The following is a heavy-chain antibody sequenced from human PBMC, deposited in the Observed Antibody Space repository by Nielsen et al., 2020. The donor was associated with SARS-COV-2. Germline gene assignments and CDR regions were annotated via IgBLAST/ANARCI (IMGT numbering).Heavy chain of an antibody. Sequence: ASVKVSCKASGYTFTSYAMHWVRQAPGQRLEWMGWINAGNGNTKYSQKFQGRVTITRDTSASTAYMELSSLRSEDTAVYYCAREVRIVGARDAFDIWGQGTMVTVSS. D-gene: IGHD1-26*01. CDR2: INAGNGNT. CDR3: AREVRIVGARDAFDI. CDR1: GYTFTSYA. V-gene: IGHV1-3*01. J-gene: IGHJ3*02.